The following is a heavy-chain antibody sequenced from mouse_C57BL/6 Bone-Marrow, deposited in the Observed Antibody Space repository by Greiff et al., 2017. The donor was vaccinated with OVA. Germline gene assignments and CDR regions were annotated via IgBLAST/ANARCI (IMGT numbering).Heavy chain of an antibody. D-gene: IGHD1-1*01. Sequence: QVQLQQSGAELAKPGASVKLSCKASGYTFTSYWMHWVKQRPGQGLAWIGYINPSSGYTKYNQKFKDKATLTADKSSSTAYMQLSSLTYEDSAVYYCARRAYGSSLYFDVWGTGTTVTVSS. CDR3: ARRAYGSSLYFDV. V-gene: IGHV1-7*01. CDR1: GYTFTSYW. CDR2: INPSSGYT. J-gene: IGHJ1*03.